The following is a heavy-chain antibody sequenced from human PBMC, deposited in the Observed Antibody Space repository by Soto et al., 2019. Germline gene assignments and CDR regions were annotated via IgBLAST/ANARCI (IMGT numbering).Heavy chain of an antibody. CDR1: GGSFSRSSAS. D-gene: IGHD2-15*01. Sequence: SQTLSLTCAISGGSFSRSSASCNRIRQSPSRGLEWLGRTYYRSKWYNEYAVSVKSRITINPDTSKNQFSLQLNSVTPEDTAVYYCERDPEGGTRYYGMDVCGQGTTVTVSS. CDR2: TYYRSKWYN. V-gene: IGHV6-1*01. J-gene: IGHJ6*02. CDR3: ERDPEGGTRYYGMDV.